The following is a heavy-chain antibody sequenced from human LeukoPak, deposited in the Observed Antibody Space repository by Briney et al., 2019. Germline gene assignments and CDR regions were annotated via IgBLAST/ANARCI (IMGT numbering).Heavy chain of an antibody. CDR3: ARAGPSSSWHQFDY. Sequence: GGSLRLSCAASGFTFSSYWMSWVRQAPGKGLEWVANIKQDGSEKYYVDSVKGRFTISRDNAKNSLYLQMNSLRAGDTAVYYCARAGPSSSWHQFDYWGQGTLVTVSS. J-gene: IGHJ4*02. CDR1: GFTFSSYW. D-gene: IGHD6-13*01. V-gene: IGHV3-7*01. CDR2: IKQDGSEK.